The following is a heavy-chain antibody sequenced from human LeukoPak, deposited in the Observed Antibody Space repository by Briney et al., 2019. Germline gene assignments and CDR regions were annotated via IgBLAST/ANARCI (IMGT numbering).Heavy chain of an antibody. D-gene: IGHD5-18*01. CDR2: SDPEEGGR. Sequence: GASVKVSCKVSGKTLSDVSIHWLRQPPGKGLEWLGGSDPEEGGRIYAQMFQGRVTMTEDTSIDTAYMELSSLRSEDTAVYYCVTGFTTMAVDYFDYWGQGTLVTVSP. V-gene: IGHV1-24*01. J-gene: IGHJ4*02. CDR3: VTGFTTMAVDYFDY. CDR1: GKTLSDVS.